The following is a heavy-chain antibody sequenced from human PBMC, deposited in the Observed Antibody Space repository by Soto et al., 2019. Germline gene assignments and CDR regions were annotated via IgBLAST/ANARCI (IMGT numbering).Heavy chain of an antibody. CDR2: VSAYNRNT. V-gene: IGHV1-18*04. CDR1: GYTFTNYG. J-gene: IGHJ4*02. D-gene: IGHD1-26*01. Sequence: QVQLVQSGPEVKKPGASMKVSCKASGYTFTNYGITWVRQAPGQGLEWMGWVSAYNRNTNYAQKFENRVTMTTDTSTGTAYMELRSLRYDDTAVYFCARERLWEPLPYWGQGTLVTVSS. CDR3: ARERLWEPLPY.